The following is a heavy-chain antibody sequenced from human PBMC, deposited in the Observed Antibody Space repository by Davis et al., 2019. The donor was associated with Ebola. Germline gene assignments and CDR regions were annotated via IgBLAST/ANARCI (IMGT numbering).Heavy chain of an antibody. CDR1: GYTFSTYA. J-gene: IGHJ6*02. CDR2: INAGNGNT. V-gene: IGHV1-3*01. D-gene: IGHD1-7*01. Sequence: ASVKVSCKASGYTFSTYAMHWVRQAPGQRLEWMGWINAGNGNTKYSQELQGRVSIIRDTSASTAYMELSSLRSEDTAVYYCARGWDYLYYYYGMDVWGQGTTVTVSS. CDR3: ARGWDYLYYYYGMDV.